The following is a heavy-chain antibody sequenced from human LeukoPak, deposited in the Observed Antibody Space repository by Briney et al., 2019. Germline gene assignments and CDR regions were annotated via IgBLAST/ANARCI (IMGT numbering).Heavy chain of an antibody. CDR3: ARATTPRGYEDY. D-gene: IGHD5-12*01. V-gene: IGHV3-11*01. Sequence: GGSLRLSCAASGFTFGDHYMNWIRQAPGKGLEWVSYISSSGTTIYYADSVKGRFTISRDNAKTSLYLQMNSLRVEDTAVYYCARATTPRGYEDYWGQGTLVTVSS. CDR2: ISSSGTTI. J-gene: IGHJ4*02. CDR1: GFTFGDHY.